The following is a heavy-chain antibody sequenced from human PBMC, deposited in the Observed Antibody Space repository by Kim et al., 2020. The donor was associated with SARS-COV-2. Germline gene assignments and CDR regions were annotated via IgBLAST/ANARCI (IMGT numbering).Heavy chain of an antibody. CDR3: ARGYISGWGVTY. CDR1: GFTFSSYE. CDR2: ISSRGITI. V-gene: IGHV3-48*03. Sequence: GGSLRLSCAASGFTFSSYEMNWVRQAPGKGLEWVSYISSRGITIYYADSVKGRFTISRDNAKNSLYLQMNSLRAEDTAIYYCARGYISGWGVTYWGQGTLVTVSS. D-gene: IGHD6-19*01. J-gene: IGHJ4*02.